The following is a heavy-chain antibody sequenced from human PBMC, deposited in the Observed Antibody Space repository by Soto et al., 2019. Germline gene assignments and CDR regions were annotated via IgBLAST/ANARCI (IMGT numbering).Heavy chain of an antibody. J-gene: IGHJ6*02. CDR1: GYSFTSYW. D-gene: IGHD2-2*01. V-gene: IGHV5-51*01. CDR2: IYPGDSDT. Sequence: GESLKISCKGSGYSFTSYWIGWVRQMPGKGLEWMGIIYPGDSDTRYSPSFQGQVTISADKSISTAYLQWSSLKASDTAMYYCARLTIVVPAADNPSTHGNYYYYEMDVWGQGTTVTVSS. CDR3: ARLTIVVPAADNPSTHGNYYYYEMDV.